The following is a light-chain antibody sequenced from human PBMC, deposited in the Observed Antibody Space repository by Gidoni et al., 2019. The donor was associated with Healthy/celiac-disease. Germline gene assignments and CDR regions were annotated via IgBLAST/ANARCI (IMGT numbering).Light chain of an antibody. CDR2: LGS. CDR1: QSLLHSNGYNY. Sequence: DIVMTQSPLSLPVTPGEPASISCRSSQSLLHSNGYNYLDWYLQKPVQSPQLLVYLGSNRASGVPDRFSGSGSGTDFTLKISRVEAEDVGVYYCMQALQPSITFGQGTRLEIK. CDR3: MQALQPSIT. V-gene: IGKV2-28*01. J-gene: IGKJ5*01.